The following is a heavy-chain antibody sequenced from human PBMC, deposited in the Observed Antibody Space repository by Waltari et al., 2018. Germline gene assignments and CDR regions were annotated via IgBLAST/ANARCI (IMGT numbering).Heavy chain of an antibody. D-gene: IGHD5-18*01. J-gene: IGHJ4*02. CDR1: GFIFDDYG. V-gene: IGHV3-9*01. Sequence: VHLVESGGGLVRPGRSLRLSCAASGFIFDDYGMDWVRQAPGKGVEWVAGINWNSGTIHYADSVKGRFTISRDNAENSLYLQMNSLTTEDTAVYYCTKDMDGATAMAPRLDFWGQGTLVTVSS. CDR2: INWNSGTI. CDR3: TKDMDGATAMAPRLDF.